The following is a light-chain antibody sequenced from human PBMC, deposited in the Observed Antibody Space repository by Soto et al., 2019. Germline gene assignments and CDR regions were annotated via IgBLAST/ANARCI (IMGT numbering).Light chain of an antibody. V-gene: IGKV1D-12*01. CDR2: TTS. J-gene: IGKJ4*01. CDR1: QDINNW. CDR3: QQANSFPLT. Sequence: DIQVTQSPSSVSASVGDRVTITCRASQDINNWLAWYQQKPGKAPKLLIYTTSNLQSGVPSRFSGSGSGTDFTLTISSLQPEDFATNYCQQANSFPLTFGGGTKVEIK.